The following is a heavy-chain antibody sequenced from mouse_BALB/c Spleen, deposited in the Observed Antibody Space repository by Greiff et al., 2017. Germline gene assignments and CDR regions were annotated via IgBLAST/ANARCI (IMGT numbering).Heavy chain of an antibody. CDR2: IWSGGST. CDR3: ARYGKPLYYAMDY. D-gene: IGHD2-1*01. V-gene: IGHV2-2*02. CDR1: GFSLTSYG. J-gene: IGHJ4*01. Sequence: QVQLQQSGPGLVQPSQSLSITCTVSGFSLTSYGVHWVRQSPGKGLEWLGVIWSGGSTDYNAAFISRLSISKDNSKSQVFFKMNSLQANDTAIYYCARYGKPLYYAMDYWGQGTSVTVSS.